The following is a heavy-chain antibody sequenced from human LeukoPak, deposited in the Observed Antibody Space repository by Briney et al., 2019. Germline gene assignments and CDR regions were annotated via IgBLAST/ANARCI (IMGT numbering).Heavy chain of an antibody. Sequence: SETLSLTCAVYGGSFSGYYWSWIRQPPGKGLEWIGEINHSGSTYYNPSLRSRVSLSVDKSKNQCSLKLTSVTAADTAVYYCATIPFSYDSSPCPDYWGQGALVRVSS. V-gene: IGHV4-34*01. CDR1: GGSFSGYY. D-gene: IGHD3-22*01. CDR2: INHSGST. J-gene: IGHJ4*02. CDR3: ATIPFSYDSSPCPDY.